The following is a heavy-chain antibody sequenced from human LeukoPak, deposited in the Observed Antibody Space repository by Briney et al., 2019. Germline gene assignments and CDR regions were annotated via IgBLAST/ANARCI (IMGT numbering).Heavy chain of an antibody. J-gene: IGHJ4*02. D-gene: IGHD5-12*01. CDR2: IIPILGIA. CDR1: GYTFTSYG. V-gene: IGHV1-69*04. Sequence: ASVKVSCKASGYTFTSYGISWVRQAPGQGLEWMGRIIPILGIANYAQKFQGRVTITADKSTSTAYMELSSLRSEDTAVYYCARVGYSGPDGHDYWGQGTLVTVSS. CDR3: ARVGYSGPDGHDY.